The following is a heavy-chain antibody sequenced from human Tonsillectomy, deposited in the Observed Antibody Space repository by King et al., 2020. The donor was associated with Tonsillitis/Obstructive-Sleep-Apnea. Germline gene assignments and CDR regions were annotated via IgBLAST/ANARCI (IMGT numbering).Heavy chain of an antibody. CDR3: TRGLYRGRYLFDY. V-gene: IGHV3-49*05. Sequence: LVESGGGLVKPGRSLRLSCSASGFTFGDHALSWFRQAPGKGVEWVGFIRSKAYGGATEYAASVKGRFTISRDDSKSIAYLQMGSLKTEDTAVYYCTRGLYRGRYLFDYWGQGTLVTVSS. J-gene: IGHJ4*02. CDR1: GFTFGDHA. CDR2: IRSKAYGGAT. D-gene: IGHD1-26*01.